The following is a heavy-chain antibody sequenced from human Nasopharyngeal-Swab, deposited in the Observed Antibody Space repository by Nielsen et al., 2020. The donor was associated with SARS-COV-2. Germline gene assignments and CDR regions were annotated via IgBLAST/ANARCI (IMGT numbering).Heavy chain of an antibody. CDR1: GGSISSGGYS. CDR3: ARVSWDGYYYYYGLDV. CDR2: IYHSGST. D-gene: IGHD5-24*01. J-gene: IGHJ6*02. V-gene: IGHV4-30-2*01. Sequence: SETLSLTCAVSGGSISSGGYSWSWIRQPPGKGLEWIGYIYHSGSTYYNPSLKSRVTISVDRSKNQFSLKLSSVTAADTAVYYCARVSWDGYYYYYGLDVWGQGTTVTVSS.